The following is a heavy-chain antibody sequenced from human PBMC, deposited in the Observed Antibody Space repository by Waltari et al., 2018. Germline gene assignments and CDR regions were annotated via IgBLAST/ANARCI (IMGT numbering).Heavy chain of an antibody. CDR2: SSYGVGIM. CDR3: ARGSGVDY. Sequence: EVQLLESGGGLVQPGGSLRLSCAASGFTFSTYVMNWVRQAPGKGLEWVSSSSYGVGIMNDADSVKGRFTISRDNSKNTVYLQMKSLRAEDTAVYYCARGSGVDYWGQGTLVTISS. J-gene: IGHJ4*02. V-gene: IGHV3-23*01. CDR1: GFTFSTYV. D-gene: IGHD7-27*01.